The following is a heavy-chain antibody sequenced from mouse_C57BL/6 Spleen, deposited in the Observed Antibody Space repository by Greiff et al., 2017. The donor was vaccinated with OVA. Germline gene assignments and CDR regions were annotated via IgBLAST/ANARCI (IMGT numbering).Heavy chain of an antibody. CDR3: TRTPFAY. Sequence: VQLQESGAELVRPGASVTLSCKASGYTFTDYEMHWVKQTPVHGLEWIGAIDPETGGTAYNQKFKGKAILTADKSSSTAYMELRSLTSEDSAVYYCTRTPFAYWGQGTLVTVSA. V-gene: IGHV1-15*01. J-gene: IGHJ3*01. CDR2: IDPETGGT. CDR1: GYTFTDYE.